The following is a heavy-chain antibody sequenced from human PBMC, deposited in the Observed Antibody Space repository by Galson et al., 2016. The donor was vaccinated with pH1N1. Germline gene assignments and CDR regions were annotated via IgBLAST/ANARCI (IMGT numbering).Heavy chain of an antibody. D-gene: IGHD2/OR15-2a*01. Sequence: QSGAEVKKPGESLKISCSGAGYRFSTYWIGWVRQMPGQGLEWMAIIYPGDSDTRYSPSFQGQVSISADKSISTAYLQWSSLKASDTAMYYCARQEFSDYWGQGTLVIVSS. V-gene: IGHV5-51*01. CDR2: IYPGDSDT. J-gene: IGHJ4*02. CDR3: ARQEFSDY. CDR1: GYRFSTYW.